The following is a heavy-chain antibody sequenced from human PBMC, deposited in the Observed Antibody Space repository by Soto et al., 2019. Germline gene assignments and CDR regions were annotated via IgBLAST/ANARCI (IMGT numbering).Heavy chain of an antibody. J-gene: IGHJ5*02. CDR1: GGSISSYY. CDR3: ARAIIVGATIWFDP. D-gene: IGHD1-26*01. Sequence: SETLSLTCTVSGGSISSYYWSWIRQPPGKGLGWIGYIYYSGSTNYNPSLKSRVTISVDTSKNQFSLKLSSVTAADTAVYYCARAIIVGATIWFDPWGQGTLVTVSS. V-gene: IGHV4-59*01. CDR2: IYYSGST.